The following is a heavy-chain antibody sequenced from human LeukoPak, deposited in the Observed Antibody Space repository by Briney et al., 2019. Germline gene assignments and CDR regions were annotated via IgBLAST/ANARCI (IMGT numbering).Heavy chain of an antibody. CDR1: GYSFTSYC. Sequence: GESLKISCKVYGYSFTSYCIGWVRQMPGKGLEWMGIIYPGDSGPTYSPSFQGQVTISVDKSINTAYLQWSSLQASDTAMYYCGMSGDRVPLRDDVFDVWGQGTMVTVST. D-gene: IGHD1-26*01. J-gene: IGHJ3*01. CDR2: IYPGDSGP. CDR3: GMSGDRVPLRDDVFDV. V-gene: IGHV5-51*01.